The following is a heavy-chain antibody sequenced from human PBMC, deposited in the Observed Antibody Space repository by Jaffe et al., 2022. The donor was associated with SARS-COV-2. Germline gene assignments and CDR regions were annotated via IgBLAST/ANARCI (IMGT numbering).Heavy chain of an antibody. CDR1: TFTLSSYA. CDR3: AKDLMAGTTINWFDP. D-gene: IGHD1-1*01. Sequence: EVQLLESGGGLVQAGGSLRLSCAASTFTLSSYAMSWVRQAPGKGLEWVSSISGSGVSTYYADSVRGRFTISRDSSKNTLYLQMNSLRADDTAVYFCAKDLMAGTTINWFDPWGQGTLVTVSS. V-gene: IGHV3-23*01. CDR2: ISGSGVST. J-gene: IGHJ5*02.